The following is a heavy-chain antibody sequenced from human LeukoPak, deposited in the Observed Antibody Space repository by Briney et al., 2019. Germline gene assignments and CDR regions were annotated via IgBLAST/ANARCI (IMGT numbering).Heavy chain of an antibody. J-gene: IGHJ4*02. CDR3: ARGLRGSPAFDY. CDR1: GYTFTVYC. D-gene: IGHD2-2*01. CDR2: INPNSGGT. V-gene: IGHV1-2*02. Sequence: ASVTVSCKASGYTFTVYCMHWVRQAPGQGLEWMGWINPNSGGTNYAQKFQGRVTITRDTSISTAYMELSRLRSDDTAVYYCARGLRGSPAFDYWGQGTLVTVSS.